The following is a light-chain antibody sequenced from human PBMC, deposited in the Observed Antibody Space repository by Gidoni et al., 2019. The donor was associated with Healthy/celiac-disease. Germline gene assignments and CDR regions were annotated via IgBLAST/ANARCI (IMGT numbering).Light chain of an antibody. CDR1: SSDVGGYNY. V-gene: IGLV2-14*01. CDR3: SSYTSSSTYV. Sequence: QSALTQPASVSGSPGQSITISCTGTSSDVGGYNYVSWYQQHPGKAPKLMIYAFSNRPSGVSNLFSGSKSGNTASLTISGLQAEDEADYYCSSYTSSSTYVFGTGTKVTVL. CDR2: AFS. J-gene: IGLJ1*01.